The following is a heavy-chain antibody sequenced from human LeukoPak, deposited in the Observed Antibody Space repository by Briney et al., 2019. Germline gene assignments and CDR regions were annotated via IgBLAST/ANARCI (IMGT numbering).Heavy chain of an antibody. CDR1: GFTFSSCS. D-gene: IGHD3-22*01. CDR3: AKSHHYDSSGYLLGY. Sequence: GGSLRLSCAASGFTFSSCSMNWVRQAPGKRLEWASSISSSSSYIYYADSVKGRFTISRDNAKNSLYLQMNSLRAEDTAVYYCAKSHHYDSSGYLLGYWGQGTLVTVSS. J-gene: IGHJ4*02. CDR2: ISSSSSYI. V-gene: IGHV3-21*01.